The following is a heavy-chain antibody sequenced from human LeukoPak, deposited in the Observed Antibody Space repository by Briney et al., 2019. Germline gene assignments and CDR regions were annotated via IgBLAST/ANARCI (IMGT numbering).Heavy chain of an antibody. V-gene: IGHV3-7*01. D-gene: IGHD3-22*01. CDR3: VRRLPLNVVISGIDWFDP. J-gene: IGHJ5*02. CDR2: IKQDGSEK. CDR1: GFTFSSYW. Sequence: PGGSLRLSCAASGFTFSSYWMSWVRQAPGKGLEWVANIKQDGSEKYYVDSVKGRFTISRDNAKNSLYLQMNSLRAEDTAVYYCVRRLPLNVVISGIDWFDPWGQGTLVTVSS.